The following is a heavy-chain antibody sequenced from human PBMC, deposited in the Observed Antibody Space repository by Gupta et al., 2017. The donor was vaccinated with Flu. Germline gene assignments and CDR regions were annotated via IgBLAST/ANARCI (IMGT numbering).Heavy chain of an antibody. V-gene: IGHV3-30*18. D-gene: IGHD3-22*01. CDR1: GFTISSYA. CDR2: ISYDESNK. J-gene: IGHJ4*02. Sequence: VKLVESGGGVVQPGRPLRLSCAASGFTISSYAMHWVRQAPGKGLDWVAVISYDESNKYYVDSVKGRFTISRDNSKNTLYLQMNSLRAEDTAVYYCAKGYDYYDRSGTNYWGQGTLVTVSS. CDR3: AKGYDYYDRSGTNY.